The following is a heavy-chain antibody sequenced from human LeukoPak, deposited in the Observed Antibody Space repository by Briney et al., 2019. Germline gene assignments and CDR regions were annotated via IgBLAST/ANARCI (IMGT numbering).Heavy chain of an antibody. CDR2: ISVGSDVI. V-gene: IGHV3-23*01. CDR1: GLTFSNSA. J-gene: IGHJ4*02. Sequence: GGSLRLSCAVSGLTFSNSAMSWVRQAPGKGLEWVSAISVGSDVIYYADSVKGRFAISRDNSKHTVYLQMDSLRAEDTAVYYCAKSHVSTATGTGRYFDYWGQGTLGTVSS. D-gene: IGHD3-9*01. CDR3: AKSHVSTATGTGRYFDY.